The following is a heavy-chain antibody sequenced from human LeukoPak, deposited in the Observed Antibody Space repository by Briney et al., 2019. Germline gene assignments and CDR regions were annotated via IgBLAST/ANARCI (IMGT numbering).Heavy chain of an antibody. V-gene: IGHV3-53*05. CDR1: GFIVSSNY. D-gene: IGHD2-2*01. Sequence: GGSLRLSCAASGFIVSSNYMSWVRQAPGKGLEWVSIIYSGGTTYYADSVKGRFTISRDTSKNTLYLQMGSLRAEDMAVYYCARDIVVVPAAAVAFDIWGQGTMVTVSS. CDR3: ARDIVVVPAAAVAFDI. CDR2: IYSGGTT. J-gene: IGHJ3*02.